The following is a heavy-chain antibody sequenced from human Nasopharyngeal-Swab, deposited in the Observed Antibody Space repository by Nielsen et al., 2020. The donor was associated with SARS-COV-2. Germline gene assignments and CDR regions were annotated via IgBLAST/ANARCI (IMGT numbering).Heavy chain of an antibody. CDR3: ARERGRGGIWNYYYYYMDV. Sequence: SETLSLTCTVSGGSIRSSSYYWGWIRQPPGKGLEWIGSIYYSGSTYYNPSLKSRVTISVDPSKNQFSLKLSSVTAADTAVYYCARERGRGGIWNYYYYYMDVWGKGTTVTVSS. CDR2: IYYSGST. D-gene: IGHD3-10*01. V-gene: IGHV4-39*07. CDR1: GGSIRSSSYY. J-gene: IGHJ6*03.